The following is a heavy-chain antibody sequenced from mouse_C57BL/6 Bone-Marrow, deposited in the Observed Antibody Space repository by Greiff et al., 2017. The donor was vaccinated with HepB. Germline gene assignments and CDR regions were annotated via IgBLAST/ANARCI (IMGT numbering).Heavy chain of an antibody. CDR1: GFTFSDYG. CDR2: ISSGSSTI. CDR3: ARDPTWFAY. J-gene: IGHJ3*01. V-gene: IGHV5-17*01. Sequence: DVKLQESGGGLVKPGGSLKLSCAASGFTFSDYGMHWVRQAPEKGLEWVAYISSGSSTIYYADTVKGRFTISRDNAKNTLFLQMTSLRSEDTAMYYCARDPTWFAYWGQGTLVTVSA.